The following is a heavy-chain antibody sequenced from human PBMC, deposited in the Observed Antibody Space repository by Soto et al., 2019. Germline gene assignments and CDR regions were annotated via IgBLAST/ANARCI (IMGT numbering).Heavy chain of an antibody. V-gene: IGHV3-48*03. CDR3: AREYYYDSSGLDY. CDR1: GFTFGSYE. Sequence: GGSLRLSCAASGFTFGSYEMNWVRQAPGKGLEWVSYISSSGSSIYYADSVKGRFTISRDNAKNSLYLQIDSLRAEDTAVYYCAREYYYDSSGLDYWGQGTLVTVSS. J-gene: IGHJ4*02. CDR2: ISSSGSSI. D-gene: IGHD3-22*01.